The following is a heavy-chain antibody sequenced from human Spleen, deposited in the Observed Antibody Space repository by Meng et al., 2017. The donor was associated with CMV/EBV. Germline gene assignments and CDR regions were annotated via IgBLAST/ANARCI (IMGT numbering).Heavy chain of an antibody. CDR1: GYSFTTYY. V-gene: IGHV1-46*01. CDR3: ARAQVGSRAYFDH. J-gene: IGHJ4*02. Sequence: ASVKVSCKASGYSFTTYYIHWVRQAPGQGLEWMGIINPNGYGATYSQRFQGRVTMVSDTSTSTIYMELGSLRSEDPAVYYSARAQVGSRAYFDHWGQGTRVTVSS. D-gene: IGHD3-10*01. CDR2: INPNGYGA.